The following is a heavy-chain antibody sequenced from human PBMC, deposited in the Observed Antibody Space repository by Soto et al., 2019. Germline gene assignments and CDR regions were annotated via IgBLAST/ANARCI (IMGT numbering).Heavy chain of an antibody. Sequence: SETLSLTCTVSGGSISSGGYYWSWIRQHPGKGLEWIGYIYYSGSTYYNPSLKSRVTISVDTSKNQFSLKLSSVTAADTAVYYCARDGSTIFGVVKKKDYGMDVWGQGTTVTVSS. D-gene: IGHD3-3*01. CDR1: GGSISSGGYY. J-gene: IGHJ6*02. CDR2: IYYSGST. CDR3: ARDGSTIFGVVKKKDYGMDV. V-gene: IGHV4-31*03.